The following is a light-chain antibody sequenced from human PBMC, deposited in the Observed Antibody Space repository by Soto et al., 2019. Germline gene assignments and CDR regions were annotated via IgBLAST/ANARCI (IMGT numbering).Light chain of an antibody. J-gene: IGKJ4*01. V-gene: IGKV3-15*01. CDR2: DTS. CDR1: QGIGDT. Sequence: EVVVSQSPSTLSFSPGEDTTLSCIASQGIGDTLAWYQHKPGQTPRLLIYDTSTRATGVPTRFSGSRSGAEFTLTIDSLQSEHFEVYYCQPYNNWPLTFGGGTKVDIK. CDR3: QPYNNWPLT.